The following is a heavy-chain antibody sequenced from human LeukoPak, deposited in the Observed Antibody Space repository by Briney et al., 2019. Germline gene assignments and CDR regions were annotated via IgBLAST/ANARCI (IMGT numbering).Heavy chain of an antibody. CDR2: INPNSGGT. CDR3: ARDYDFWSVYAFDY. V-gene: IGHV1-2*02. CDR1: EYTFIAYY. Sequence: ASVKVSCKASEYTFIAYYMHWVRQAPGQGLEWMGWINPNSGGTNYAQKFQGRVTMTRDTSISTAYMELSRLRSDDTAVYYCARDYDFWSVYAFDYWGQGPLVTVSS. D-gene: IGHD3-3*01. J-gene: IGHJ4*02.